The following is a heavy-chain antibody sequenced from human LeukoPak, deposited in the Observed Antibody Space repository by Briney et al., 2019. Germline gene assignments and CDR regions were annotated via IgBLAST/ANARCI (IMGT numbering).Heavy chain of an antibody. J-gene: IGHJ4*02. V-gene: IGHV4-34*01. CDR1: GGSFSGYY. Sequence: SETLSLTCAVYGGSFSGYYWSWIRQPPGKGLEWIGEINHSGSTNYNPSLKSRVTISVDTSKNQFSLKLSSVTAADTAVYYCASHGRLGGPIDYWGQGTLVTVSS. CDR3: ASHGRLGGPIDY. D-gene: IGHD2-15*01. CDR2: INHSGST.